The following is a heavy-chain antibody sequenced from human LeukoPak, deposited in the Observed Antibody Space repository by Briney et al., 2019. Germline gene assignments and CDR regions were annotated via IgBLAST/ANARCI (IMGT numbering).Heavy chain of an antibody. V-gene: IGHV4-59*01. J-gene: IGHJ6*02. CDR1: GGSISSYY. CDR2: IYYSGST. D-gene: IGHD2-2*02. CDR3: AGFNTPSYYYYGMDV. Sequence: PSETLSLTCTVSGGSISSYYWSWIRQPPGKGLEWIGYIYYSGSTNYNPSLKSRVTISVDTSKNQFSLKLSSVTAADTAVYYCAGFNTPSYYYYGMDVWGQGTTATVSS.